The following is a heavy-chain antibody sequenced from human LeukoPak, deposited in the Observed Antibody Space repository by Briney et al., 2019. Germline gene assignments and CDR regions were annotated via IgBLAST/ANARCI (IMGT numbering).Heavy chain of an antibody. CDR1: GGSITSNNYY. D-gene: IGHD3-22*01. Sequence: SETLSLTCTVSGGSITSNNYYWGWVRQSPGKGLEWIGSIYYSGSTYYNPSLKSRVTISVDTSKNQFSLRLSSVTAADTAVYYCARHRGYYDSRGDGYYFDFWGQGTLVTVSS. CDR3: ARHRGYYDSRGDGYYFDF. V-gene: IGHV4-39*01. J-gene: IGHJ4*02. CDR2: IYYSGST.